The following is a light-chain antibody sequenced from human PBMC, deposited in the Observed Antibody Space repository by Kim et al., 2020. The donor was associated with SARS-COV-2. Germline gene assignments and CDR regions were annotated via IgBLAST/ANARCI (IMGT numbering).Light chain of an antibody. J-gene: IGLJ1*01. Sequence: ALGQTVRITCQGDSRRSHYASWYQQKPGQAPVLVIYGKNNRPSGIPDRFSGSSSGNTASLTITGAQAEDEAEYYCNSRDDSDNSFVFATGTKVTVL. CDR2: GKN. CDR1: SRRSHY. CDR3: NSRDDSDNSFV. V-gene: IGLV3-19*01.